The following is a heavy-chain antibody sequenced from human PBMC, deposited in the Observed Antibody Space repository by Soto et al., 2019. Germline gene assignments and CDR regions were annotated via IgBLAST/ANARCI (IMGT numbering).Heavy chain of an antibody. D-gene: IGHD4-17*01. J-gene: IGHJ4*02. CDR2: ISYDGSNK. Sequence: QVQLVEPGGGVVQPGRSLRLSCAASGFTCSSYGMHWVRQAPGKGLEWVAVISYDGSNKYYADSVKGRFTISRDNSKNTLYLQMNSLRAEDTAVYYCAKDAGYGDPLPVGNWGQGTLVTVSS. V-gene: IGHV3-30*18. CDR3: AKDAGYGDPLPVGN. CDR1: GFTCSSYG.